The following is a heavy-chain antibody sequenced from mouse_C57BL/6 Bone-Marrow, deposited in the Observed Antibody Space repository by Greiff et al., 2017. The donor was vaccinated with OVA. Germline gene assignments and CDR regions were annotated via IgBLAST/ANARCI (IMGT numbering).Heavy chain of an antibody. CDR1: GYTFTDYY. CDR3: ASGVWDDFDY. CDR2: INTNNGGT. J-gene: IGHJ2*01. Sequence: VQLQQSGPELVKPGASVKISCKASGYTFTDYYMNWVKQSHGKSLEWIGDINTNNGGTSYNQKFKGKATSTVDNSSSTVYMELRSLTSEDSAVYYCASGVWDDFDYWGQGTTLTVSS. V-gene: IGHV1-26*01. D-gene: IGHD4-1*01.